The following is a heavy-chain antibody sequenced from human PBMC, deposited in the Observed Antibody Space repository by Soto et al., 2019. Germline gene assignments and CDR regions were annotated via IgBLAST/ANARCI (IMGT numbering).Heavy chain of an antibody. CDR3: ARERAYSYGSGSYPSY. D-gene: IGHD3-10*01. V-gene: IGHV5-51*01. CDR1: GYSFRTYW. CDR2: IYPSDSDS. J-gene: IGHJ4*02. Sequence: GESLKISCKGSGYSFRTYWIGWVRQMPGKGLEWMGIIYPSDSDSRYSPSFQGQVTFSADKSLNTAYLQWSSLKASDTAIYYCARERAYSYGSGSYPSYWGQGTLVTVSS.